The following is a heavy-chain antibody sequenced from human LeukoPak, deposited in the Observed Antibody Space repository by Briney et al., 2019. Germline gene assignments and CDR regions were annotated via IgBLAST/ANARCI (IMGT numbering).Heavy chain of an antibody. J-gene: IGHJ4*02. V-gene: IGHV3-21*01. CDR3: ATDRDSSRQKRFDY. CDR1: GFTFSSYS. Sequence: PGGSLRLSCAASGFTFSSYSMNWVRQAPGKGLEWVSSISSSSTYIYYADSLKGRFTISRDDAKNSLYLQMNSLGAEDTAVYYCATDRDSSRQKRFDYWGQGTLVTVSS. CDR2: ISSSSTYI. D-gene: IGHD6-13*01.